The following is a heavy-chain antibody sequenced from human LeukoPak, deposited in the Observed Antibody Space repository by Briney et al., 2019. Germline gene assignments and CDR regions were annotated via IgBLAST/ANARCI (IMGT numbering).Heavy chain of an antibody. CDR1: GGSISSGGYY. J-gene: IGHJ4*02. V-gene: IGHV4-31*03. CDR3: AKDPRGYFDY. CDR2: IYYSGST. D-gene: IGHD3-10*01. Sequence: SETLSLICTVSGGSISSGGYYWSWIRQHPGKGLEWIGYIYYSGSTYYNPSLKSRVTISVDTSKNQFSLKLSSVTAADTAVYYCAKDPRGYFDYWGQGTLVTVSS.